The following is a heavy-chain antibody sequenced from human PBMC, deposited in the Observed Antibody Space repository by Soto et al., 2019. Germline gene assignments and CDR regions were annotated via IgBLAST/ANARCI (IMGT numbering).Heavy chain of an antibody. CDR2: INAGNGNT. Sequence: ASVKVSCKASGYTFTSYAMHWVRQAPGQRLEWMGWINAGNGNTKYSQKFQGRVTITRDTSASTAYMELSSLRSEDTAVYYCARAPSLLDALDYWGQGTLVTVSS. V-gene: IGHV1-3*01. J-gene: IGHJ4*02. CDR3: ARAPSLLDALDY. CDR1: GYTFTSYA.